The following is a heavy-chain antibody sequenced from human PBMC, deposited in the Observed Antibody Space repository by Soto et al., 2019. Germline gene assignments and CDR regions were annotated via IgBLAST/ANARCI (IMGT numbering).Heavy chain of an antibody. J-gene: IGHJ4*02. CDR1: GGSISSYY. CDR2: SYYTGST. CDR3: VRSKGGYSYGTPFDY. D-gene: IGHD5-18*01. Sequence: ASETLSLTCTVSGGSISSYYWSWIRQPPGKGLEWIGYSYYTGSTNYNPSLKSRVTISVDTSKNQFSLYLQMNSLRPEDTALYYCVRSKGGYSYGTPFDYWGQGTLVTVSS. V-gene: IGHV4-59*01.